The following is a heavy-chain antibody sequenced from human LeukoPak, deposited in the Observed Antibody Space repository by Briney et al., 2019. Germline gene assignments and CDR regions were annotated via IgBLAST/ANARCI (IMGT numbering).Heavy chain of an antibody. D-gene: IGHD5-18*01. CDR1: GFTFSTYW. Sequence: PGGSLRLSCAASGFTFSTYWMHWVRQAPGKGLEWVSRIKTDGSIKSSADAVKGRFTISRDNAKNTLYLQMDSLRPEDTAVYHCVRADGPSYGLFDSWGRGTLVIVSS. J-gene: IGHJ4*02. CDR3: VRADGPSYGLFDS. V-gene: IGHV3-74*01. CDR2: IKTDGSIK.